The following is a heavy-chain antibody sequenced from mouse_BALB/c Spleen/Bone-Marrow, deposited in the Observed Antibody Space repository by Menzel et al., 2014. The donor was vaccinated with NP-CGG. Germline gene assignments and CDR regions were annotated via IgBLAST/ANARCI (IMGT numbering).Heavy chain of an antibody. CDR1: GFNIKDTY. D-gene: IGHD2-10*02. CDR3: ARGIFLYGNFLLDY. V-gene: IGHV14-3*02. CDR2: IDPANGNT. J-gene: IGHJ4*01. Sequence: EVQLQQFGAELVKPGASVKLSCTASGFNIKDTYMHWVKQRPEQGLEWIGRIDPANGNTKYDPKFQGKATITADTSSNTAYLQLSSLTSEDTAVYYCARGIFLYGNFLLDYWGQGTSVTVSS.